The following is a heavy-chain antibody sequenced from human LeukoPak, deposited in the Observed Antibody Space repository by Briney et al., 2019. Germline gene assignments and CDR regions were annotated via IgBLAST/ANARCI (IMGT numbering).Heavy chain of an antibody. CDR3: GRWGVNAGLDS. D-gene: IGHD3-10*01. CDR2: ISSGSSYI. Sequence: GGSLRLSCAASGFTFRSYTMNWVRRAPGKGLEWVSSISSGSSYIYYADSVKGRFTISRDNAKNSVYLQMNSLRVEDTGIYYCGRWGVNAGLDSRGQGTLVSVSA. V-gene: IGHV3-21*06. CDR1: GFTFRSYT. J-gene: IGHJ5*01.